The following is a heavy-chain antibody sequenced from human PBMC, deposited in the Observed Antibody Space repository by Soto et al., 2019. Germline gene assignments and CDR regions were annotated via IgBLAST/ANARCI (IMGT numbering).Heavy chain of an antibody. J-gene: IGHJ3*01. CDR3: XXXXXXXXXXXXXXXX. CDR2: IYWDDNK. V-gene: IGHV2-5*02. Sequence: QITLKESGPTLVKPTQTLTLTCTFSGFSLSSSGSGVGWIRQPPGEALEWFALIYWDDNKRYSPSLKSRLTXXXXXXXXXXXXXXXXXXXXXXXXXXXXXXXXXXXXXXXXXXXWGHGTLVTVSS. CDR1: GFSLSSSGSG.